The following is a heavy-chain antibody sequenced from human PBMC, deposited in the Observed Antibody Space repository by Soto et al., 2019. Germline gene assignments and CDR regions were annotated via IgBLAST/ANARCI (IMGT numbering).Heavy chain of an antibody. D-gene: IGHD3-3*01. Sequence: SETLSLTCTVSGGSISSGGYYWSWIRQHPGKGLEWIGYIYYSGSTYYNPSLKSRVTISVDTSKNQFSLKLSSVTAADTAVYYCARDEGIFGVDDDRSCDPWGQGTRVTVSS. V-gene: IGHV4-31*03. CDR1: GGSISSGGYY. CDR3: ARDEGIFGVDDDRSCDP. CDR2: IYYSGST. J-gene: IGHJ5*02.